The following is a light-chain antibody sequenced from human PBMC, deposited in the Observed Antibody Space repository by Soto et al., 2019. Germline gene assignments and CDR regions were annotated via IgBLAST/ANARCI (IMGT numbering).Light chain of an antibody. J-gene: IGKJ1*01. CDR1: QSISSY. Sequence: DIQMTQSPSSLSASVGDRVTITCRASQSISSYLNWYQQKPGKAPKLLIYAASSLQSGVPSRFSGGGSGTDFTLTISSLQPDDIATYYCQQYSTFWTFGQGTKVDIK. CDR2: AAS. CDR3: QQYSTFWT. V-gene: IGKV1-39*01.